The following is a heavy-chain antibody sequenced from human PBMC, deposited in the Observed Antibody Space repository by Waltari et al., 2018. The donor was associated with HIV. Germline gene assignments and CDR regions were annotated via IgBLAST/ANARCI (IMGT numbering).Heavy chain of an antibody. V-gene: IGHV4-38-2*01. CDR1: GSPITGAYY. J-gene: IGHJ3*02. CDR3: ARFRITLIVAGPFDM. CDR2: IHHSGRT. D-gene: IGHD3-22*01. Sequence: HVQLQESGTGLVKPSETLSLTRVVYGSPITGAYYWGCIRQSPGKGLEWIGGIHHSGRTYHNPSLKSRFTISVDASKSQFSLKLTSATAADTAIYYCARFRITLIVAGPFDMWGQGTLVTVSS.